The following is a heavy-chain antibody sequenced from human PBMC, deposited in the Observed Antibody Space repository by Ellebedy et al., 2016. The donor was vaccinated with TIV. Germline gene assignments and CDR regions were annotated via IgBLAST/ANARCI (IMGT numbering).Heavy chain of an antibody. J-gene: IGHJ4*02. V-gene: IGHV1-46*04. CDR3: ARARSSGWLHTPDY. CDR1: GYTFTSYY. Sequence: AASVKVSCKASGYTFTSYYMHWVRQAPGQGLEWMGIINPSGGSTTYAQKLQGRVTMTRNTSTSTVYMELSSLRSEDTAVYYCARARSSGWLHTPDYWGQGTLVTVSS. D-gene: IGHD6-19*01. CDR2: INPSGGST.